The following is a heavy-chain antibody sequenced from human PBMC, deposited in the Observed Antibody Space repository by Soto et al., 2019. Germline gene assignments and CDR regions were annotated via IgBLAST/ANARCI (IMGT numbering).Heavy chain of an antibody. CDR1: GYTFSSYA. Sequence: VKVSCKASGYTFSSYAMHWVRQAPGQRLEWMGWINAGYGNTKSSQKFQDRVTISRDTSASTAYMELTSLRSEDTAVYYCARDTGDGTFDFWGQGTLVTVSS. J-gene: IGHJ4*02. V-gene: IGHV1-3*01. CDR3: ARDTGDGTFDF. CDR2: INAGYGNT. D-gene: IGHD7-27*01.